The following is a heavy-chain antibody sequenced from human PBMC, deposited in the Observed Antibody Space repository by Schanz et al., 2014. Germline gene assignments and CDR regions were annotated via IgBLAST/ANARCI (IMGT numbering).Heavy chain of an antibody. Sequence: QVHLQESGPGLVKPSETLSLTCTVSGGSISNNYWGWIRQPPGKGLEWIGNIYSSGSTNYNPSLKSRVTISGDTSKNQFSLRLSSVTAADTAVYFCASKARYTYGYDYWGQGTLVTVSS. D-gene: IGHD5-18*01. CDR1: GGSISNNY. V-gene: IGHV4-59*01. CDR3: ASKARYTYGYDY. J-gene: IGHJ4*02. CDR2: IYSSGST.